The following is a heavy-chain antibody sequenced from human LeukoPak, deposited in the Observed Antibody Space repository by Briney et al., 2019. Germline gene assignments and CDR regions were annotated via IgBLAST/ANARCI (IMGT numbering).Heavy chain of an antibody. V-gene: IGHV3-7*01. J-gene: IGHJ6*03. CDR3: ARVELLWFGESHHYMDV. Sequence: GGSLRLSCAASGFTFGNYWMTWVRQAPGKGLEWVANIKEDGSEKYYVDSVKGRFTISRDNAKNSLYLQMNSLRAEDTAVYYCARVELLWFGESHHYMDVWGKGTTVTVSS. CDR2: IKEDGSEK. CDR1: GFTFGNYW. D-gene: IGHD3-10*01.